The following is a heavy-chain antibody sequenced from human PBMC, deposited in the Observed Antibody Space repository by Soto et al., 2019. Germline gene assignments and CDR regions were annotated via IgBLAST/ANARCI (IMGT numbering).Heavy chain of an antibody. Sequence: GGSLRLSCAASGFTFSSYAMSWVRQAPGKGLEWVSAIGGSGDSTYHADSVKGRLTISRDNSKNTLYLQVNSLRAEDTAVYYCAKVLDASMVVNGYLYWGQGTLVTVSS. J-gene: IGHJ4*02. CDR2: IGGSGDST. CDR3: AKVLDASMVVNGYLY. CDR1: GFTFSSYA. V-gene: IGHV3-23*01. D-gene: IGHD5-18*01.